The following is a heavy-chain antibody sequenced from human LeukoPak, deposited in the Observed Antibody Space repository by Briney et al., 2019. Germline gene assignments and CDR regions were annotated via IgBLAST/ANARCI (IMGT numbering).Heavy chain of an antibody. D-gene: IGHD6-19*01. J-gene: IGHJ4*02. CDR2: IYSSGST. CDR3: ARMDSAGWFFFDS. Sequence: SETLSLTCSVSGGSISGWYWSWIRQPPGKGLEWIGHIYSSGSTNYNPSLKSRVTISIDTSKNQFSLKLRSVTAADTAIYYCARMDSAGWFFFDSWGLGTLVTVSS. CDR1: GGSISGWY. V-gene: IGHV4-59*01.